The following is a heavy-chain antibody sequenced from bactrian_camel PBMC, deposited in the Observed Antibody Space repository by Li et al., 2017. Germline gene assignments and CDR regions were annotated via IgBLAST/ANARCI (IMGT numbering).Heavy chain of an antibody. D-gene: IGHD1*01. J-gene: IGHJ4*01. CDR3: AARPFHYAGPWDKEASYAY. Sequence: HVQLVESGGGSVQSGGSLRLSCVVSICNDGMCCMGWYRKVPGQEREGVAAIDRYGSTTYADSVKGRFTISQDNAKNTVYLQMNSLKPGDSATYYRAARPFHYAGPWDKEASYAYWGQGTQVTVS. CDR2: IDRYGST. V-gene: IGHV3S53*01. CDR1: ICNDGMCC.